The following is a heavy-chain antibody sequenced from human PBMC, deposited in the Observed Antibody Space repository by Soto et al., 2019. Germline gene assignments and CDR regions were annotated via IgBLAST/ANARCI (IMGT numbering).Heavy chain of an antibody. CDR2: IFPMFGAA. D-gene: IGHD3-10*01. CDR3: AREVQVHTPAFVY. V-gene: IGHV1-69*19. CDR1: GGTFNTYA. J-gene: IGHJ4*02. Sequence: QVQLVQSGAEMKKPGSSVKVSCQSSGGTFNTYAMNWVRQAPGQGPEWMGDIFPMFGAANYAPKFQGRVTITEDESTGTAYMQLSSFTSEDTARYFCAREVQVHTPAFVYWGQGTLVTVSS.